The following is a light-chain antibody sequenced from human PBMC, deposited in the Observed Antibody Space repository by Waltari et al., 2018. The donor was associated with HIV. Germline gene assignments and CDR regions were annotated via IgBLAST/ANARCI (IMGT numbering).Light chain of an antibody. CDR1: QDISRF. CDR2: AAS. V-gene: IGKV1-39*01. Sequence: DIQLTQSPPFLSASVGDRVTITCRASQDISRFLAWYQQKPGKAPQLLIYAASTLQTGVPSRFSGSGSGTAFILTISSLQPEDFATYYCQQSYTIPRVFGQGTKVEI. J-gene: IGKJ1*01. CDR3: QQSYTIPRV.